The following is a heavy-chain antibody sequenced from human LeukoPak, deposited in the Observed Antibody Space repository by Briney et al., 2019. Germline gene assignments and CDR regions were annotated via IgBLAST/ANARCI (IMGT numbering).Heavy chain of an antibody. J-gene: IGHJ4*02. CDR1: GFTLSSYV. D-gene: IGHD3-10*01. V-gene: IGHV3-23*01. CDR3: ARDRGPPDY. CDR2: IRGSGGST. Sequence: GGSLRLSCAASGFTLSSYVMSWVRQAPGKGLEWVSDIRGSGGSTYYADSVKGRFTISRDNSKNTLYLQMNSLRAEDTAVYYCARDRGPPDYWGQGTLVTVSS.